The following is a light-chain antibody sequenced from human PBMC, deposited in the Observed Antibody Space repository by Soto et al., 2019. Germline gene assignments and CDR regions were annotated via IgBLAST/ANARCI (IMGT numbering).Light chain of an antibody. CDR3: LQDFTYPRT. CDR1: QGIRDD. Sequence: AIQMTQSPSSLSASVGDRVTITCRASQGIRDDLGWYQQKPGKAPKVLIYGASNLQHGVPSRFIGSGSGTDFTPTISSLQPEDFATYYCLQDFTYPRTFGQGTRVEIK. J-gene: IGKJ1*01. V-gene: IGKV1-6*01. CDR2: GAS.